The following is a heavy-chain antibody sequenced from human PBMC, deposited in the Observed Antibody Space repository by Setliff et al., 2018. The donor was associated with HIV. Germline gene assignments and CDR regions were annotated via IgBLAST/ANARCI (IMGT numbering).Heavy chain of an antibody. Sequence: PSETLSLTCSVSNFAIGSGYYWGWIRLPPGERPEWIGSMYYVGSTYYHPSSESRSSISIDTSENTLSLSLTSVTVADTAVYFCARSRWLSNTAYYFDFWGRGKLVTVSS. CDR3: ARSRWLSNTAYYFDF. J-gene: IGHJ4*02. V-gene: IGHV4-38-2*02. CDR2: MYYVGST. CDR1: NFAIGSGYY. D-gene: IGHD3-10*01.